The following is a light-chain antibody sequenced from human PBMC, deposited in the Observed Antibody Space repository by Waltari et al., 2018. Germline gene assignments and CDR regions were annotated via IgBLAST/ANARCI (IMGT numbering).Light chain of an antibody. Sequence: EIALTQSPGTLSSSLGERATLPCRASQSVSSSYLAWYQQKPGQAPRLLIYGASSRATGIPDRFSGSGSGTDFTLTISRLEPEDFAVYYCQQYGSTSFTFGPGTKVDIK. CDR1: QSVSSSY. V-gene: IGKV3-20*01. CDR3: QQYGSTSFT. CDR2: GAS. J-gene: IGKJ3*01.